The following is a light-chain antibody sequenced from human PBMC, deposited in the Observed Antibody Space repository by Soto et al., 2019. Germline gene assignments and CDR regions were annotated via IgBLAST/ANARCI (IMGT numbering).Light chain of an antibody. CDR1: QSVSATH. CDR2: GAS. V-gene: IGKV3-20*01. J-gene: IGKJ4*01. CDR3: QHYGSSPLT. Sequence: IVLTQSPGTLSLSPGERATLSCRASQSVSATHLAWYQQKPGQAPRLLLYGASTRATGIPDRLSGSGSGTDFTLTISRVEPEDFAVFYCQHYGSSPLTFGGGTKVDIK.